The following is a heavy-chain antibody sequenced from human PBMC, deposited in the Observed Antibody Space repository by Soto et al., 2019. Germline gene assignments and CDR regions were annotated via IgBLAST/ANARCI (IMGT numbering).Heavy chain of an antibody. D-gene: IGHD6-13*01. CDR2: ISYDGSNK. Sequence: GGSLRLSCAASGFTFSSYAMHWVRQAPGKGLEWVAVISYDGSNKYYADSVKGRFTISRDNSKNTLYLQMNSLRAEDTAVYYCAREHLGYSSSWYGPHYYYGMDVWGQGTTVTVSS. CDR3: AREHLGYSSSWYGPHYYYGMDV. J-gene: IGHJ6*02. CDR1: GFTFSSYA. V-gene: IGHV3-30-3*01.